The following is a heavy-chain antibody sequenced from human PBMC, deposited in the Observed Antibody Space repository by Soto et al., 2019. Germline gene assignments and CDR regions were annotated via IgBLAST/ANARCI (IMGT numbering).Heavy chain of an antibody. CDR1: DTSISSGSYY. Sequence: TMSLSCTVSDTSISSGSYYWSWIRGQPGKGLECVGYINYSGSTNYNPSRKGPITISVDTSKNQFSLKLSSVTAADTAGYYCARDRGSGWYWRDLLLDFHTGHNWFDPWGQGTLVTVSS. D-gene: IGHD6-19*01. J-gene: IGHJ5*02. CDR3: ARDRGSGWYWRDLLLDFHTGHNWFDP. V-gene: IGHV4-61*01. CDR2: INYSGST.